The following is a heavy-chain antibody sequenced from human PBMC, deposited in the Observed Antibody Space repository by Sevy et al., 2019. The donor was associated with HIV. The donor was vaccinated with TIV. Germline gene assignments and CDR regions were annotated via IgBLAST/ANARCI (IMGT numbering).Heavy chain of an antibody. CDR3: AKVGYCSSTSCYSIYYGMDV. CDR1: GFTFSRNA. D-gene: IGHD2-2*02. Sequence: GGSLRLSCAASGFTFSRNAMSWVRQAPGKGLEWASGITGSGGSTYYADSVKGRFTISRDNSKNTLYLQMNSLRVADTDVYYCAKVGYCSSTSCYSIYYGMDVWGQGTTVTVSS. V-gene: IGHV3-23*01. J-gene: IGHJ6*02. CDR2: ITGSGGST.